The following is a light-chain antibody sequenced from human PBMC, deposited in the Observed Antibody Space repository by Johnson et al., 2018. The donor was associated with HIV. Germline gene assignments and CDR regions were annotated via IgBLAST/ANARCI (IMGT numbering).Light chain of an antibody. CDR3: GTWDSSLSAGV. Sequence: QSVLTQPPSVSAAPGQKVTISCSGSSSNIGNNYVSWYQQFPGTAPKLLIYDNNERPSGIPDRFSGSKSGTSATLGITGLQTGDEADYYCGTWDSSLSAGVFGTGTKVTVI. J-gene: IGLJ1*01. V-gene: IGLV1-51*01. CDR2: DNN. CDR1: SSNIGNNY.